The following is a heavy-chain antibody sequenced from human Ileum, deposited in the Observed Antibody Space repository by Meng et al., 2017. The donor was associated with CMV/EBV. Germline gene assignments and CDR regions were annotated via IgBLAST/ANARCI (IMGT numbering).Heavy chain of an antibody. D-gene: IGHD1-1*01. CDR2: TFYRSKWTN. CDR3: ARIAWNVAAF. V-gene: IGHV6-1*01. Sequence: ISGDSVSSSTAAWIWIRQSPSRGLEWLGRTFYRSKWTNDYAVSVQGRITITPDISKNQFSLQLNSVTPDDTAVYYCARIAWNVAAFWGQGTLVTVSS. J-gene: IGHJ4*02. CDR1: GDSVSSSTAA.